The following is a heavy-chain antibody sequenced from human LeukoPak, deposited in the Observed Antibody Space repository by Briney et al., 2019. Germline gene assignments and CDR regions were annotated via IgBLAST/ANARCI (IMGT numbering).Heavy chain of an antibody. CDR2: ISHAGDS. CDR1: GYSTTRAHN. V-gene: IGHV4-38-2*02. CDR3: ARGEVGEFDH. D-gene: IGHD1-26*01. Sequence: NPSETLSLTCTVSGYSTTRAHNLGWARQSPGKGLEWIASISHAGDSYYNPSLKIRVTIYVDTSTDHFSLSLGSVTAPDTAVYFCARGEVGEFDHWGQGPLVTVSS. J-gene: IGHJ4*02.